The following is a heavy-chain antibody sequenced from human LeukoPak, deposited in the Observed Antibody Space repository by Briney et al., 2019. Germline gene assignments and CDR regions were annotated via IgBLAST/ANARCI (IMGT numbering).Heavy chain of an antibody. Sequence: ASVKVSCKVSGYTLTELSMHWVRQAPGKGLEWMGGFDPEDGETIYAQKFQGRVTMTEDTSTDTAYMELSSLRSEDTAVYYCARVSVVVTAMRRENWFDPWGQGTLVTVSS. CDR3: ARVSVVVTAMRRENWFDP. D-gene: IGHD2-21*02. CDR1: GYTLTELS. J-gene: IGHJ5*02. CDR2: FDPEDGET. V-gene: IGHV1-24*01.